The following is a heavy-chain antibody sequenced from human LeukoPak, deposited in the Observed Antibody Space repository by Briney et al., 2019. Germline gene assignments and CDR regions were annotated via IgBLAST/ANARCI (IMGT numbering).Heavy chain of an antibody. CDR2: ISAYNGNT. J-gene: IGHJ4*02. CDR3: ARDGSYDGLTGYPDY. Sequence: ASVKVSCKASGNTFTGYHMQWVRQAPGQGLEWMAWISAYNGNTNYAQKFQGRVTMTTDTSTSTAYLELKSLRSDDTAAYYSARDGSYDGLTGYPDYWGQGTLVTVSS. V-gene: IGHV1-18*04. CDR1: GNTFTGYH. D-gene: IGHD3-9*01.